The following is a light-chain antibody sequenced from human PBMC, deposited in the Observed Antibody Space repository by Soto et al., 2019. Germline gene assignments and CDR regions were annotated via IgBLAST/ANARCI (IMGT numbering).Light chain of an antibody. CDR2: DAS. CDR1: QSVSSY. Sequence: EIVLTQSPATLSLSPGERATLSCRASQSVSSYLAWYQQKPGQAPRLLISDASNRATGIPARFSGSGSGTDFTHTISSLEPEDFAVYYCQQRSNWLFTFGPGTKVDIK. J-gene: IGKJ3*01. V-gene: IGKV3-11*01. CDR3: QQRSNWLFT.